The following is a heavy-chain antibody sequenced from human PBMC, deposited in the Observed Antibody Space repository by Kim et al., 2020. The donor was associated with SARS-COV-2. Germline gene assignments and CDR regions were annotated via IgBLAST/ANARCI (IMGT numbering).Heavy chain of an antibody. CDR1: GGSISSYY. D-gene: IGHD6-19*01. CDR2: IYYSGST. J-gene: IGHJ4*02. V-gene: IGHV4-59*01. CDR3: ATTHLLAVGNFDY. Sequence: SETLSLTCTVSGGSISSYYWSWIRQPPGKGLEWIGYIYYSGSTNYNPSLKSRVTISVDTSKNQFSLKLSSVTAADTAMYYCATTHLLAVGNFDYWGQGTL.